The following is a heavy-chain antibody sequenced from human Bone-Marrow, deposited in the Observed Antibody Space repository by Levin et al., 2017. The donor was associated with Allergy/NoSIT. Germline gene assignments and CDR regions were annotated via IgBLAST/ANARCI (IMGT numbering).Heavy chain of an antibody. D-gene: IGHD4-11*01. J-gene: IGHJ5*02. V-gene: IGHV3-30*04. Sequence: RSGGSLRLSCAASGFTFSDYTIHWVRQAPGKGLEWVAVISYDGINNYYRDSVKGRFTISRDNSMNTLYLQMNSLRDEDTAVYYCVREVTTATRGSSNWANNRFGPWGQGTLVSVSS. CDR2: ISYDGINN. CDR1: GFTFSDYT. CDR3: VREVTTATRGSSNWANNRFGP.